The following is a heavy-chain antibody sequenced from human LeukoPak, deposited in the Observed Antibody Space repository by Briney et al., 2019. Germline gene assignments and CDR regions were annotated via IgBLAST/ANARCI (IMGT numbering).Heavy chain of an antibody. CDR3: ARRDLPYYDILTGPFDY. D-gene: IGHD3-9*01. CDR2: IYPGDSNT. CDR1: RYNFANYW. V-gene: IGHV5-51*01. J-gene: IGHJ4*02. Sequence: GESLKISCKGSRYNFANYWIGWVRQMPGKGLEWMGIIYPGDSNTTYSPSFQGQVTISADKSKNTAHLQWSSPKASDTAMYYCARRDLPYYDILTGPFDYWGQGTLVTVSS.